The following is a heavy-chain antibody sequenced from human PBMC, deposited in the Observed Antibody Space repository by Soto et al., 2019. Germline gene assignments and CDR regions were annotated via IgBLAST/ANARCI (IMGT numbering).Heavy chain of an antibody. V-gene: IGHV4-39*01. CDR1: GGSISSSSYY. Sequence: PSETLSLTCTVSGGSISSSSYYWGWIRQPPGKGLEWIGSIYYSGSTYYNPSLKSRVTISVDTSKNQFSLKLSSVTAADTAVYYCTIAARRGFYYGMDVWGQGTTVTVSS. CDR2: IYYSGST. CDR3: TIAARRGFYYGMDV. D-gene: IGHD6-6*01. J-gene: IGHJ6*02.